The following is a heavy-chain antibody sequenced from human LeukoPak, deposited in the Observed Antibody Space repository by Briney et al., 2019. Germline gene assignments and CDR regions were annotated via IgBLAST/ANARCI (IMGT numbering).Heavy chain of an antibody. J-gene: IGHJ4*02. D-gene: IGHD3-10*01. CDR2: ISAYNGNT. V-gene: IGHV1-18*01. CDR1: GYTFTSDG. CDR3: AREMVRGVIMGRSDY. Sequence: ASANVSCKASGYTFTSDGISWVRQAPGQGLEWMGWISAYNGNTNYAQKLQGRVTMTTDTSTSTAYMELRSLRSDDTAVYYCAREMVRGVIMGRSDYWGQGTLVTVSS.